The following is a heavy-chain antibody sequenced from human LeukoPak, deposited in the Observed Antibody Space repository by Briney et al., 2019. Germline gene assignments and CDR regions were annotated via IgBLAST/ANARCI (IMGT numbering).Heavy chain of an antibody. CDR1: GFTFSSHA. J-gene: IGHJ4*02. Sequence: GGSLRLSCAASGFTFSSHAMSWVRQAPGKGLEWVSAISGSGGTTYYGDSVKGRFTISRDNSKNTLHPQMNSLRAEDTAVYYCAKEDSFGSSPVVDYWGQGTLVTVSS. D-gene: IGHD6-13*01. CDR3: AKEDSFGSSPVVDY. CDR2: ISGSGGTT. V-gene: IGHV3-23*01.